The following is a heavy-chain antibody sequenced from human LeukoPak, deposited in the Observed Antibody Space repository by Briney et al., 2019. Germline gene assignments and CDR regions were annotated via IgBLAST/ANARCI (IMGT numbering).Heavy chain of an antibody. CDR3: ARRVTPNSFDY. Sequence: GGSLRLSCAASGFTFSSYSMNWVRQAPGKGLEWVSSISSSNSSIYYADSVKGRFTISRDNAKNSLYLQMNSLRAEDTAVYYCARRVTPNSFDYWGQGTLVTVSS. CDR1: GFTFSSYS. CDR2: ISSSNSSI. V-gene: IGHV3-21*01. J-gene: IGHJ4*02. D-gene: IGHD2-21*02.